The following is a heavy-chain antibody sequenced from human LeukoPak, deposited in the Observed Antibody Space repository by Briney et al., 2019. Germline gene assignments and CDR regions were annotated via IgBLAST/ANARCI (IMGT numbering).Heavy chain of an antibody. D-gene: IGHD1-26*01. V-gene: IGHV4-59*01. CDR3: ARGSAEWELLDP. J-gene: IGHJ5*02. CDR2: IYYSGST. CDR1: GGSISSYY. Sequence: SETLSLTCTVSGGSISSYYWSWIRQPPGKGLEWIGCIYYSGSTNYNPSLKSRVTISVDTSKNQFSLELSSVTAADTAVYYCARGSAEWELLDPWGQGTLVTVSS.